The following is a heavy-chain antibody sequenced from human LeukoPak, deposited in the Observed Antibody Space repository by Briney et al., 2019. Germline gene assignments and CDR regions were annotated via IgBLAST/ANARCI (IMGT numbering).Heavy chain of an antibody. Sequence: SETLSLTCTVSGGSISSYYWSWIRQPPGKGLEWIGYIYYSGSTNYNPSLKSRVTISVDTSKNQFSLKLSSVTAADTAVYYCARRAAAGTSSGWRYYYYMDVWGKGTTVTVSS. CDR2: IYYSGST. CDR1: GGSISSYY. D-gene: IGHD6-13*01. CDR3: ARRAAAGTSSGWRYYYYMDV. J-gene: IGHJ6*03. V-gene: IGHV4-59*01.